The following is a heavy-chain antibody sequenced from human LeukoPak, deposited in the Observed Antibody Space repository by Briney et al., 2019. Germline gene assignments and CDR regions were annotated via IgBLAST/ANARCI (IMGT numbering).Heavy chain of an antibody. J-gene: IGHJ4*02. D-gene: IGHD3-22*01. CDR1: GFSLSSYG. CDR3: ARDRLPYDSSGYYDY. CDR2: IWYDGSNK. V-gene: IGHV3-33*01. Sequence: PGRSLRLSCAASGFSLSSYGMHWVRPAPGKGLEWVAVIWYDGSNKYYADSVKGRFTISRDNSKNTLYLQMNSLRAEDTAVYYCARDRLPYDSSGYYDYWGQGTLVTVSS.